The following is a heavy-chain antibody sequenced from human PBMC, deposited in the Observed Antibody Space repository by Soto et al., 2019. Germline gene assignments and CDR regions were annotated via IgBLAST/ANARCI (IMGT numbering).Heavy chain of an antibody. CDR3: ARARRLSSHSSGYYYYGMDV. CDR1: GGTFSSYT. D-gene: IGHD3-22*01. V-gene: IGHV1-69*02. J-gene: IGHJ6*02. Sequence: SVKVSCKASGGTFSSYTISWVRQAPGQGLEWMGRIIPILGIANYAQKFQGRVTITADKSTSTAYMELSSLRSEDTAVYYCARARRLSSHSSGYYYYGMDVWGQGTTVTVSS. CDR2: IIPILGIA.